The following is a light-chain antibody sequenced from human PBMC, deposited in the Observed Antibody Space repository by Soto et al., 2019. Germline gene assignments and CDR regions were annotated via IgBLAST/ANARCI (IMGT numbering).Light chain of an antibody. CDR3: QQYYSTPYT. V-gene: IGKV4-1*01. CDR1: QSVLYSSNNKNY. CDR2: WAS. Sequence: DIVMTQSPDSLAVSLGERATINCKSSQSVLYSSNNKNYFAWYQQKPGQPPKLLISWASTRESGVPDRFSGSASGSDFTLTISTLQAEYVAVYYCQQYYSTPYTFGQGTKLEIK. J-gene: IGKJ2*01.